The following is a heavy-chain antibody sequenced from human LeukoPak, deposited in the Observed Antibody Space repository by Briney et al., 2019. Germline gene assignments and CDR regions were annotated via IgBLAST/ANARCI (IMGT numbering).Heavy chain of an antibody. CDR1: GFTFSSYV. D-gene: IGHD3-9*01. J-gene: IGHJ4*02. Sequence: GGSLRLSCAASGFTFSSYVMHWVRQAPGKGLEWVAIISYDGSNEYYADSVKGRFTISRDNAKNTLYLQMNSLRAEDTAVYYCARGADSGYSSDNWGQGTLVSVSS. CDR3: ARGADSGYSSDN. CDR2: ISYDGSNE. V-gene: IGHV3-30*04.